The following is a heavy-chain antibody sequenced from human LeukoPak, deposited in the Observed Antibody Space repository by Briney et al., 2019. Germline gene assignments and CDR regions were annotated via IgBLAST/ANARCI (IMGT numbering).Heavy chain of an antibody. CDR2: IYPRDGST. V-gene: IGHV1-46*01. CDR1: GYTFTSNY. Sequence: ASVKVSCKASGYTFTSNYIHWVRQAPGQGLEWMGMIYPRDGSTSYAQKFQGRVTVTRDMSTSTVHMELCGLRSEDTAVYYCARDQEGFDYWGQGTLVTVSS. CDR3: ARDQEGFDY. J-gene: IGHJ4*02.